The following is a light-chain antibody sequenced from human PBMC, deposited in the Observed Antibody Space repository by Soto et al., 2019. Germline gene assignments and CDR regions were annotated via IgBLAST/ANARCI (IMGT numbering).Light chain of an antibody. J-gene: IGKJ2*02. CDR3: QQYNKWPRGT. CDR1: ESIGTN. CDR2: GAS. V-gene: IGKV3-15*01. Sequence: EIAMTQSSATLSVSPGERATLFCRASESIGTNLAWYQHKPGQAPRLLIHGASTRATGISDRISGSGSGTEFTLTISSLQSEDFATYYCQQYNKWPRGTFGQGTRLEI.